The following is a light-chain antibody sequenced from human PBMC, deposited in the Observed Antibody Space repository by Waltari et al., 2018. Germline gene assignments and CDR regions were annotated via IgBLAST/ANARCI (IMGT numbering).Light chain of an antibody. CDR2: DTS. CDR1: QSVGVT. V-gene: IGKV3-15*01. Sequence: EIVMTQSPATLSVSPRERATLSCRASQSVGVTLAWYQQKPGQAPNLLIYDTSTRATSVPAKFSGSESETEFTLTISSLESEDFAIFYCQTNNLVPRTFEQGTRVEI. J-gene: IGKJ1*01. CDR3: QTNNLVPRT.